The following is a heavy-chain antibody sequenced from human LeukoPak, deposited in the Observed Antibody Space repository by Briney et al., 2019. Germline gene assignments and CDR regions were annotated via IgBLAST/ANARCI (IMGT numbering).Heavy chain of an antibody. V-gene: IGHV3-53*04. CDR3: PRVIADYGDYVLDY. D-gene: IGHD4-17*01. CDR2: IYSGGST. CDR1: GFTVSSNY. Sequence: GGSLSLSCAASGFTVSSNYMSWVRQAPGKGLEWVSVIYSGGSTYYADSVKGRFTISRHNSKNTLYLQMNSLRAEDTAVYYCPRVIADYGDYVLDYWGQGTLGTVSS. J-gene: IGHJ4*02.